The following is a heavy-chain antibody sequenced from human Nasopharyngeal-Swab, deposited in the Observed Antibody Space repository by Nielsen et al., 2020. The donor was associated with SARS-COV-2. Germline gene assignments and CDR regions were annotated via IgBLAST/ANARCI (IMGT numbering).Heavy chain of an antibody. CDR1: GFTFSSHG. CDR2: IWYDGSNK. D-gene: IGHD6-6*01. CDR3: ARDWYSSSSDHYYYGMDV. Sequence: GESLKISCAASGFTFSSHGMHWVRQAPGKGLEWVAVIWYDGSNKYYADSVKGRFTISRDNSKNTLYLQMNSLRAEDTAVYYCARDWYSSSSDHYYYGMDVWGQGTTVTVSS. V-gene: IGHV3-33*01. J-gene: IGHJ6*02.